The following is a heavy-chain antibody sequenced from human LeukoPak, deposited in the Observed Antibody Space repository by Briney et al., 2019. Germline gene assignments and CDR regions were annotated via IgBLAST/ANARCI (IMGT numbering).Heavy chain of an antibody. V-gene: IGHV4-59*01. CDR1: GGSISNYY. Sequence: SETLSLTCTVSGGSISNYYWNWFRQPPGKGLEWIGYIHYSGNTNYNPSLKSRVTISVDTSKNQFSLKLTSVTAADTAVYYCARVNYGSGFDYWGQGTLVTVSS. CDR2: IHYSGNT. J-gene: IGHJ4*02. D-gene: IGHD3-10*01. CDR3: ARVNYGSGFDY.